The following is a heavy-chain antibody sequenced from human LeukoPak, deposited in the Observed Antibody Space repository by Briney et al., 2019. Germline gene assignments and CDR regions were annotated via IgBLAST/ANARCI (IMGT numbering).Heavy chain of an antibody. V-gene: IGHV4-38-2*02. Sequence: SETLSLTCTVSGYSISSGYYWGWIRQPPGKGLEWIGSIYHSGSTYYNPSLKSRVTISEDTSKNQFSLKLSSVTAADTAVYYCADGYGGNSKFDYWGQGTLVTVSS. CDR1: GYSISSGYY. D-gene: IGHD4-23*01. J-gene: IGHJ4*02. CDR2: IYHSGST. CDR3: ADGYGGNSKFDY.